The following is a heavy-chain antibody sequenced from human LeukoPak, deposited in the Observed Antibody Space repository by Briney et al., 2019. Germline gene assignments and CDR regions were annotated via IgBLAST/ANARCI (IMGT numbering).Heavy chain of an antibody. CDR3: AKNYTVVVAANPDAFDI. CDR2: IRYDGSNK. CDR1: GFTFSSYG. J-gene: IGHJ3*02. Sequence: GGSLRLSCAASGFTFSSYGMHWVRQAPGKGLEWVAFIRYDGSNKYYADSVKGRFTISRDNSKNTLYLQMNSLRAEDTAVYYCAKNYTVVVAANPDAFDIWGQGTMVTVSS. D-gene: IGHD2-15*01. V-gene: IGHV3-30*02.